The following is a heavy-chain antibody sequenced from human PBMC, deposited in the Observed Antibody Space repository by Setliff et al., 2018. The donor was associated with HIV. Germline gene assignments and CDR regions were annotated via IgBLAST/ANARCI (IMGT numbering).Heavy chain of an antibody. CDR2: ISPYNGHT. V-gene: IGHV1-18*01. Sequence: ASVKVSCKPSGYTFTTYGISWVRQAPGHGLEWMGWISPYNGHTDYAQNFQGRVTMTIDTSTSRAYMELKSLTSDDTAAYFCARLGSGWSDSYYYAMDVWGQGTTVTVSS. D-gene: IGHD6-19*01. CDR1: GYTFTTYG. J-gene: IGHJ6*02. CDR3: ARLGSGWSDSYYYAMDV.